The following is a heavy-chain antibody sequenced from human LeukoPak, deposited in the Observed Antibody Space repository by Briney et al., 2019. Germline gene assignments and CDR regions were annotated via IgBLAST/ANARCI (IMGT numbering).Heavy chain of an antibody. CDR2: IYSGGST. J-gene: IGHJ4*02. V-gene: IGHV3-53*01. D-gene: IGHD3-22*01. CDR1: GFTVSSNY. CDR3: ARAWYYYDSSGYRD. Sequence: GGSLRLSCAASGFTVSSNYMSWVRQAPGKVLEWVSVIYSGGSTYYADSVKGRFTISRDNSKNTLYLQMNSLRAEDTAVYYCARAWYYYDSSGYRDWGQGTLVTVSS.